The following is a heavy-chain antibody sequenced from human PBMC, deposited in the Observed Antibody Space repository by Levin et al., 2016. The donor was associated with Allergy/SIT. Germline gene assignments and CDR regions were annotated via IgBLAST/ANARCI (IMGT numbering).Heavy chain of an antibody. CDR3: ARHRGATMTMADY. CDR2: ISYSGTT. D-gene: IGHD4-17*01. Sequence: GSLRLSCTVSGGPITSSIHYCGWIRQSPGKGLEWLGSISYSGTTYYNPSLKSRVSLSVDTSNNQFSLKLSSVTAADTALYYCARHRGATMTMADYWGQGTLITVSS. V-gene: IGHV4-39*01. CDR1: GGPITSSIHY. J-gene: IGHJ4*02.